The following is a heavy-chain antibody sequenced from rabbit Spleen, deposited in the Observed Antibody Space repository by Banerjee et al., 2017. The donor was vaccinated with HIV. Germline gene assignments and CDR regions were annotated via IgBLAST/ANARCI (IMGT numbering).Heavy chain of an antibody. V-gene: IGHV1S45*01. D-gene: IGHD1-1*01. J-gene: IGHJ4*01. Sequence: QEQLVESGGGLVKPEGSLKLSCTASGFSFSNKAVMCWVRQAPGKGLEWSACLGPTSSYTTWYATWAKGRFTISKPSSTTVTLQMTSLTGADTATYFCARRPSSTGYCLDLWGPGTLVTVS. CDR2: LGPTSSYTT. CDR1: GFSFSNKAV. CDR3: ARRPSSTGYCLDL.